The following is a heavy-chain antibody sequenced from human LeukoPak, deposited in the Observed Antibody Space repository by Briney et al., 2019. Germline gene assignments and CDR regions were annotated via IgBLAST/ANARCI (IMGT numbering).Heavy chain of an antibody. CDR3: ARGDITMVNKWFDP. V-gene: IGHV1-18*01. D-gene: IGHD3-10*01. Sequence: VKVSCKASGYTFTSYGISWVRQAPGQGLEWMGWISAYDGNTNYAQKLQGRVTMTTDTSTSTAYMELRSLRSDDTAVYYCARGDITMVNKWFDPWGQGTLVTVSS. CDR1: GYTFTSYG. CDR2: ISAYDGNT. J-gene: IGHJ5*02.